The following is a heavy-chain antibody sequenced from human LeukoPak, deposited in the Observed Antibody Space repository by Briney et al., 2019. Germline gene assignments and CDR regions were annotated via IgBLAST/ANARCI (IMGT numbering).Heavy chain of an antibody. V-gene: IGHV3-9*01. J-gene: IGHJ6*02. CDR1: GFTLDDYS. Sequence: GRSLRLSCAPSGFTLDDYSIHWVRQAPGKGQEWVSGISWNSSNIGYADSVKGPFTISRDNAKNSLYLQMNSLRAEDTALYYCAKAAAAGHYYYYYGMDVWGQGTTVTVSS. D-gene: IGHD6-13*01. CDR2: ISWNSSNI. CDR3: AKAAAAGHYYYYYGMDV.